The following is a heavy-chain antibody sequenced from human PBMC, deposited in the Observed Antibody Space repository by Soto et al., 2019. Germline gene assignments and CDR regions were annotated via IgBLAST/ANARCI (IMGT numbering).Heavy chain of an antibody. D-gene: IGHD3-10*01. CDR3: AKRGVDTFGLSY. J-gene: IGHJ4*02. CDR1: RFTFSSFW. V-gene: IGHV3-74*01. CDR2: INTDGSST. Sequence: EVQLVESGGGLVQPGGSLRLSCAVSRFTFSSFWMHWVRQAPGGGLVWVSRINTDGSSTSYADSVKGRFTISRDNAKNTLYLQMNSLRVEDTAMYYCAKRGVDTFGLSYWGQGTLVTVSS.